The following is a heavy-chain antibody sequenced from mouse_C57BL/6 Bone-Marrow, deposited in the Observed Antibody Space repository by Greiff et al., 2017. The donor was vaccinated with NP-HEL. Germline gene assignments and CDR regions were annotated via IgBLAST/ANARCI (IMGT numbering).Heavy chain of an antibody. J-gene: IGHJ4*01. V-gene: IGHV5-12*01. CDR1: GFTFSDYY. CDR3: ARVGKGAMDY. CDR2: ISNGGGST. Sequence: EVKLMESGGGLVQPGGSLKLSCAASGFTFSDYYMYWVRQTPEKRLEWVAYISNGGGSTYYPDTVKGRFTISRDNAKNTLYLQMSRLKSEDTAMYYCARVGKGAMDYWGQGTSVTVSS.